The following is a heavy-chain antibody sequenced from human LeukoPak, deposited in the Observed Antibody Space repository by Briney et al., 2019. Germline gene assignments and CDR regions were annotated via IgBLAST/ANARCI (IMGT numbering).Heavy chain of an antibody. V-gene: IGHV1-2*02. D-gene: IGHD2-15*01. CDR1: GYTFTGYY. Sequence: GASVKVSCKASGYTFTGYYMHWVRQAPGQGLEWMGWINPNSGGTNYAQKFQGRVTMTRDTSISTAYMELSRLRSDDMAVYYCARNLGYCSGGSCLPSDYWGQGTLVTVSS. CDR2: INPNSGGT. J-gene: IGHJ4*02. CDR3: ARNLGYCSGGSCLPSDY.